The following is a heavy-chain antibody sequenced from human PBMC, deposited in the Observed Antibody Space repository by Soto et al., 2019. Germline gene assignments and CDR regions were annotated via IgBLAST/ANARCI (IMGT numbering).Heavy chain of an antibody. D-gene: IGHD6-6*01. V-gene: IGHV1-69*13. CDR1: GGTFSSYA. CDR3: ASLSSSSHYYYGMDV. CDR2: IIPIFGTE. J-gene: IGHJ6*02. Sequence: SVKVSCKASGGTFSSYAISWVLQAPGKGLEWMGGIIPIFGTENYAQKFQGRVTITADESTSTAYMELSSLRSEDTAGYYCASLSSSSHYYYGMDVWGQGTTVTVSS.